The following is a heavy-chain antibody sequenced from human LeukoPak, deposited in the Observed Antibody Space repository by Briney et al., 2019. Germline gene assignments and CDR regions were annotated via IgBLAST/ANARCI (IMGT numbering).Heavy chain of an antibody. V-gene: IGHV3-23*01. D-gene: IGHD5-18*01. J-gene: IGHJ4*02. CDR3: AKGREQLWLLGYFDY. CDR1: GFTFSSYA. CDR2: ISGSGGST. Sequence: GGSLRLSCAASGFTFSSYAMSWVRQAPGKGLEWVSAISGSGGSTYYADSVKGRLTISRDNSKNTLYLQMNSLRAEDTAVYYCAKGREQLWLLGYFDYWGQGTLVTVSS.